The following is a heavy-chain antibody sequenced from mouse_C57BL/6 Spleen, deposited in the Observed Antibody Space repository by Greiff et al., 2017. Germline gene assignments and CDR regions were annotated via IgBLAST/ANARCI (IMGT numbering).Heavy chain of an antibody. J-gene: IGHJ4*01. CDR2: ISYSGST. Sequence: DVQLQESGPGMVKPSQSLSLTCTVTGYSITSGYDWHWIRHFPGNKLEWMGYISYSGSTNYNPSLKSRISITHDTSKNHFFLKLNSVTTEDTATYYCARDNLRAMDYWGQGTSVTVSS. CDR3: ARDNLRAMDY. V-gene: IGHV3-1*01. CDR1: GYSITSGYD.